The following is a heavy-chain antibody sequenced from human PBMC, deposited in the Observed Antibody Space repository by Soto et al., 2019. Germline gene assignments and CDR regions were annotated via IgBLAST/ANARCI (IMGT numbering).Heavy chain of an antibody. CDR2: INPHTGDT. J-gene: IGHJ4*02. D-gene: IGHD2-21*01. CDR1: GYAFSAYF. Sequence: ASVKVSCKXSGYAFSAYFIHWVRQAPGQGLEWMGWINPHTGDTKYTDIFQARVTLTSDTSTNTAYMDLASLTSADTALYFCARRHGARSNVFRSAFPLDYWGQGTLVTVSS. V-gene: IGHV1-2*02. CDR3: ARRHGARSNVFRSAFPLDY.